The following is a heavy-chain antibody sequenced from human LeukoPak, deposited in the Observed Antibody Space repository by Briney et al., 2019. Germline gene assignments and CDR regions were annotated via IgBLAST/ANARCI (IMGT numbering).Heavy chain of an antibody. Sequence: SETLSLTCTVSGGSISSSSYYWGWIRQPPGKVLEWIGSIYYSGSTYYNPSLKSRVTISVDTSKNQFSLKLSSVTAADTAVYYCARVRMVRGVIISQGWFDPWGQGTLVTVSS. CDR2: IYYSGST. J-gene: IGHJ5*02. D-gene: IGHD3-10*01. CDR1: GGSISSSSYY. CDR3: ARVRMVRGVIISQGWFDP. V-gene: IGHV4-39*07.